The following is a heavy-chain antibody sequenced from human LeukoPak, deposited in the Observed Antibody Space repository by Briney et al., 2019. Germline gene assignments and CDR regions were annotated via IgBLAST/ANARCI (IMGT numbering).Heavy chain of an antibody. D-gene: IGHD3-10*02. CDR2: VRQDGGEG. CDR1: GFTFNTYW. CDR3: VTRLCSISACRTSSYLSFDV. V-gene: IGHV3-7*01. J-gene: IGHJ6*04. Sequence: GGSLRLSCAASGFTFNTYWMTWVRQAPGRGLEWVANVRQDGGEGHHVDSVKGRFTVSRDNAENSLYLQLNSLRIEDTAVYYCVTRLCSISACRTSSYLSFDVWGKGTTVTVSS.